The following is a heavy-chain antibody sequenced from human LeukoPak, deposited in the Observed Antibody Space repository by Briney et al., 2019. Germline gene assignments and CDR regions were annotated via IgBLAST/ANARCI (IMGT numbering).Heavy chain of an antibody. CDR1: GCTFIDAW. V-gene: IGHV3-15*01. J-gene: IGHJ4*02. Sequence: GGSLRLSCAASGCTFIDAWMSWVRQAPGKGLEWVGRIKSKASGWTPDYAAPVKGTFTISRDDSQNTLYVQMDSLTTDDTAVYYCATIRDSSSWAFDYWGQGTLVTVSS. CDR2: IKSKASGWTP. CDR3: ATIRDSSSWAFDY. D-gene: IGHD6-13*01.